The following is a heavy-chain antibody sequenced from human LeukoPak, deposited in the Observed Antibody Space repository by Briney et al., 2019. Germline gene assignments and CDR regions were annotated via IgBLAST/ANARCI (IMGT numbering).Heavy chain of an antibody. D-gene: IGHD6-6*01. CDR1: GYTFTSYG. V-gene: IGHV1-18*01. Sequence: GASVKVSCKASGYTFTSYGISWVRQAPGQGLEWMGWISGYNGNTNYAQKFQGRVTMTTDTSTSTAYMELRSLRSDDTAVYYCARESSSSPSGYFDYWGQGTLVTVSS. CDR2: ISGYNGNT. CDR3: ARESSSSPSGYFDY. J-gene: IGHJ4*02.